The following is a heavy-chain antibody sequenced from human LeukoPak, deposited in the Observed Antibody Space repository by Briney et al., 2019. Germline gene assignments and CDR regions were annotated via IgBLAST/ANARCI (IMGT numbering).Heavy chain of an antibody. D-gene: IGHD3-16*02. CDR2: ISYDGSNK. CDR1: GFTFSSYG. CDR3: ARDYLWGSYRYTPLDY. V-gene: IGHV3-30*03. Sequence: GGSLRLSCAASGFTFSSYGMHWVRQAPGKGLEWVAVISYDGSNKYYADSVKGRLTISRDNSKNTLYLQMNSLRAEDTAVYYCARDYLWGSYRYTPLDYWGQGTLVTVSS. J-gene: IGHJ4*02.